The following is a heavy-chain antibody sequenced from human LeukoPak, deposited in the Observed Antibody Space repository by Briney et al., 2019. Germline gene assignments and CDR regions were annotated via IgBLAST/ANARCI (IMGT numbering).Heavy chain of an antibody. CDR1: GGSFSGYY. J-gene: IGHJ4*02. D-gene: IGHD3-16*02. CDR2: INHSGST. Sequence: KPSETLSLTCAVYGGSFSGYYWSWIRQPPGKGLEWIGEINHSGSTNYNPSLKSRVTISVDTSKNQFSLKLSSVTAADTAVYYCARMGSYRYLAYFDYWGQGTLVTVSS. CDR3: ARMGSYRYLAYFDY. V-gene: IGHV4-34*01.